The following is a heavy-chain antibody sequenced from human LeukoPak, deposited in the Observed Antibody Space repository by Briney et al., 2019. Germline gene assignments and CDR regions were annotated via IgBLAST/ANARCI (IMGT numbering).Heavy chain of an antibody. J-gene: IGHJ6*04. V-gene: IGHV4-59*08. CDR1: GGSIGSYY. CDR3: ARKGDV. CDR2: IYYSGST. Sequence: SETLSLTCTVSGGSIGSYYWSWIRQPPGKGLEWIGYIYYSGSTNYNPSLKSRVTISVDTSKNQFSLKLSSVTAADTAVYYCARKGDVWGKGTTVAVSS.